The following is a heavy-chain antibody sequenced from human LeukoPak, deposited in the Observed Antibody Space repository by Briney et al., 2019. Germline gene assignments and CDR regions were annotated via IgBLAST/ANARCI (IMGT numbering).Heavy chain of an antibody. D-gene: IGHD6-13*01. CDR1: GYTFTSYG. V-gene: IGHV1-18*01. Sequence: GASVKVSCKASGYTFTSYGISWVRQAPGQGLEWMGWISAYNGNTNYAQKLQGRVTMTTDTSTSTAYMELRSLRSDDTAVYYCARDQVRYSSSWYNFDYWGQGTLVTVSS. J-gene: IGHJ4*02. CDR2: ISAYNGNT. CDR3: ARDQVRYSSSWYNFDY.